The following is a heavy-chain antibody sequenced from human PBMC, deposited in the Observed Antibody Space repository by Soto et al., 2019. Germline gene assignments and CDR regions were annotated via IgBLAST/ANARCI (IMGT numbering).Heavy chain of an antibody. Sequence: QVQLVQSGAEVKKPGSSVKVSCKASGGTFSSYAISWVRQAPGQGLEWMGGIIPIFGTANYAQKFQGRVTITADKSTSTAHRELSSLRFEDRAVYYCARGVYSSGWYVAMDVWGQGTTVTVSS. J-gene: IGHJ6*02. CDR2: IIPIFGTA. D-gene: IGHD6-19*01. V-gene: IGHV1-69*06. CDR3: ARGVYSSGWYVAMDV. CDR1: GGTFSSYA.